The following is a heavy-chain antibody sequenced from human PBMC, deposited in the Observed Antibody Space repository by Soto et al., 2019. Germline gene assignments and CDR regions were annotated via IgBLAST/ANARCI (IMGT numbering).Heavy chain of an antibody. J-gene: IGHJ4*02. CDR1: GFTFSDHY. V-gene: IGHV3-72*01. Sequence: EVQLGESVGGLVQPGGSLRLSCAASGFTFSDHYMDWVRQAPGKGLEWVGRSRNKANSYSTEYAASVKGRFTISRDESKNTLYLQMNSLKTEDTAVYYCARFSGSYTRGLDYWGQGTLVTVSS. CDR2: SRNKANSYST. D-gene: IGHD1-26*01. CDR3: ARFSGSYTRGLDY.